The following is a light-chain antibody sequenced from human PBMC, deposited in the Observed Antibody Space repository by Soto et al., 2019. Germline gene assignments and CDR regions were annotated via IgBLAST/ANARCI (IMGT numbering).Light chain of an antibody. CDR3: QQYGSSPKT. V-gene: IGKV3-20*01. J-gene: IGKJ1*01. CDR2: GAS. Sequence: EFVLTQSPGTLSLSPGERATLSCRASQSVSSFYLAWYQQKPGQAPRLLIFGASTRATGVPDRFSGSGSGTDFTLTISRVEPEDFAVYYCQQYGSSPKTFGQGTKVDIK. CDR1: QSVSSFY.